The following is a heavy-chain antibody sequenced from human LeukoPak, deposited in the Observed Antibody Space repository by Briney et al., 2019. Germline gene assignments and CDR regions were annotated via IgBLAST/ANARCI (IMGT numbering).Heavy chain of an antibody. CDR3: ARGAYYDFWSGYYRNYYYYVDV. CDR2: IKQDGSEK. V-gene: IGHV3-7*01. J-gene: IGHJ6*03. Sequence: PGGSLRLSCAASGFTFSSYWMSWVRQAPGKGLEWVANIKQDGSEKYYVDSVKGRFTISRDNAKNSLYLQMNSLRAEDTAVYYCARGAYYDFWSGYYRNYYYYVDVWGKGTTVTVSS. CDR1: GFTFSSYW. D-gene: IGHD3-3*01.